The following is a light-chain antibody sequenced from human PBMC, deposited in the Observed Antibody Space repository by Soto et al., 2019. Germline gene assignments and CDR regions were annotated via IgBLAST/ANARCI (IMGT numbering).Light chain of an antibody. V-gene: IGKV1-5*03. CDR1: QSVGSW. CDR3: QQYGRSSPWT. Sequence: DIPMTQSPSTLSASVGDRVTITCRASQSVGSWLAWYQQKPGKAPKLLIYKASSLESGVPSRFSGSGSGTEFSLTISSLQPDDFASYHCQQYGRSSPWTFDQVTKVDIK. CDR2: KAS. J-gene: IGKJ1*01.